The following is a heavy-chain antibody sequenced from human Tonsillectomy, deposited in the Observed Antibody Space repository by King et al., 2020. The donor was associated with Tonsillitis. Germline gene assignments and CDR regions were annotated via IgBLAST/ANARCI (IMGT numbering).Heavy chain of an antibody. D-gene: IGHD6-19*01. CDR1: GYSISSGYY. V-gene: IGHV4-38-2*02. Sequence: QLQESGPGLVKPSETLSLTCGVSGYSISSGYYWGWIRQPPGKGLEWIGSIYHSGSTQYNPSLRSRVTISVDTCKNQFFLRLRSVTAEGAAMYYCAKDPGSVWSGCYYGMAVWGQGTTVTVSS. CDR3: AKDPGSVWSGCYYGMAV. CDR2: IYHSGST. J-gene: IGHJ6*02.